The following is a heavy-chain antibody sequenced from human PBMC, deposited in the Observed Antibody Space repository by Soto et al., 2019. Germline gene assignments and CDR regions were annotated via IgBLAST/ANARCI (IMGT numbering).Heavy chain of an antibody. J-gene: IGHJ4*02. CDR3: GSSEPSMSQIDY. V-gene: IGHV1-69*02. D-gene: IGHD3-22*01. Sequence: QVQMVQSGAEVKNPGSSVKVSCKTSGGTFSSYTITWVRQAPGQGLEWMGRISATFGVTIYAPKFQGRVAISADKSTSTAYMELSSLTSEDTAVYYCGSSEPSMSQIDYWGQGTLGTVS. CDR1: GGTFSSYT. CDR2: ISATFGVT.